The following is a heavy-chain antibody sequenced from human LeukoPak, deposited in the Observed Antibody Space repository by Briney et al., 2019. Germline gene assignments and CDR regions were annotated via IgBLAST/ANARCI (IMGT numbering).Heavy chain of an antibody. J-gene: IGHJ4*02. CDR2: INHSGST. V-gene: IGHV4-34*01. CDR3: ANSYGGNVFPRSGNFDY. Sequence: SETLSLTCTVSGGSISNYYWSWIRQPPGKGLEWIGEINHSGSTNYNPSLKSRVTISVDTSKNQFSLKLSSVTAADTAVYYCANSYGGNVFPRSGNFDYWGQGTLVTVSS. D-gene: IGHD4-23*01. CDR1: GGSISNYY.